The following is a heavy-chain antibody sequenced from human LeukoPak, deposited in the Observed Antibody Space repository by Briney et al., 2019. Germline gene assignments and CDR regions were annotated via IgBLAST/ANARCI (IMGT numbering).Heavy chain of an antibody. CDR1: GDSISNYY. D-gene: IGHD5/OR15-5a*01. J-gene: IGHJ4*02. Sequence: PSETLPLTCTVSGDSISNYYWSWIRQSPGKGLEYIGYFYNSGSTSYNPSLESRATISVDTSKNQFSLELSSVTAADTAVYYCARSPVLYHFDYWGQGTLVTVSS. CDR2: FYNSGST. V-gene: IGHV4-59*08. CDR3: ARSPVLYHFDY.